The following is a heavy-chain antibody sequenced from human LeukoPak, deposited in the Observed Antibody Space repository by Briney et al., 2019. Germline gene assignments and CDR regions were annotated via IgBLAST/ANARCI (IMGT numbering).Heavy chain of an antibody. CDR3: AKPYWNDAVAADY. CDR1: GFTFSSYA. CDR2: ISGSGGST. Sequence: GGSLSLSCAASGFTFSSYAMSWVHQAPGKGLEWVSAISGSGGSTYYADSVKGRFTISRDNSKNTLYLQMNSLRAEDTAVYYCAKPYWNDAVAADYWGQGTLVTVSS. V-gene: IGHV3-23*01. J-gene: IGHJ4*02. D-gene: IGHD1-1*01.